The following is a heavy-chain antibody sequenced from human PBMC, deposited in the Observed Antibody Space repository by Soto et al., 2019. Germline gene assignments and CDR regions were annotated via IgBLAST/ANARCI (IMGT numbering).Heavy chain of an antibody. Sequence: QVQLQQWGAGLLKPSETLSLTCAVYGGSFSNYYWSWIRQPPGKGLEWIGEIKLSASTNYNPSLKSRVTMSRDTSKNQFSLKLSSVTAADMAVYYCAKGGGSLWSWGQGTLVTVSS. D-gene: IGHD3-10*01. CDR2: IKLSAST. J-gene: IGHJ5*02. CDR3: AKGGGSLWS. V-gene: IGHV4-34*01. CDR1: GGSFSNYY.